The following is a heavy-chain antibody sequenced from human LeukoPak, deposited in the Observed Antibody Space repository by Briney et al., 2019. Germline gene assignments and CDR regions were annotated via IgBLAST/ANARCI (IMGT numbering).Heavy chain of an antibody. CDR2: INPSGGST. V-gene: IGHV1-46*01. CDR1: GYTFASYY. D-gene: IGHD3-10*01. Sequence: ASVKVSCKASGYTFASYYMHWVRQAPGQGLEWMGIINPSGGSTSYAQKFQGRVTMTRDTSTSTVYMELSSLRSEDTAVYYCARPMVREGEVDWFDPWGQGTLVTVSS. J-gene: IGHJ5*02. CDR3: ARPMVREGEVDWFDP.